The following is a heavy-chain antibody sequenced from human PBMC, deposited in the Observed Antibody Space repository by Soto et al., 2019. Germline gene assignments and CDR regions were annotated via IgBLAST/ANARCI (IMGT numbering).Heavy chain of an antibody. Sequence: QVQLVQSGAEVKKPGSSVKVSCKASGGTFSSYTISWVRQAPGQGLEWMGRIIPILGIANYAQKFQGRVTITADKSTSTAYMELSSLRSEDTAVYYCARYLRREYYYGSGINDAFDIWGQGTMVTVSS. V-gene: IGHV1-69*02. D-gene: IGHD3-10*01. J-gene: IGHJ3*02. CDR1: GGTFSSYT. CDR3: ARYLRREYYYGSGINDAFDI. CDR2: IIPILGIA.